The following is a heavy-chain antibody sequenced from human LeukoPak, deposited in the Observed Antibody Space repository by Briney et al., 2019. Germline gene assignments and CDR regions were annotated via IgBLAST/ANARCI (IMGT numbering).Heavy chain of an antibody. CDR3: ARDRNTDFWSGYYTNYFDY. CDR2: IKPDGSEK. CDR1: GFTFRDYW. J-gene: IGHJ4*02. Sequence: GGSLRLSCAGSGFTFRDYWMSWLRQAPGKGPEGVAHIKPDGSEKYYVDSVKGRFTISRDNAKKSLFLQMNSLRAEDTAVYYCARDRNTDFWSGYYTNYFDYWGQGTLVTVSS. D-gene: IGHD3-3*01. V-gene: IGHV3-7*01.